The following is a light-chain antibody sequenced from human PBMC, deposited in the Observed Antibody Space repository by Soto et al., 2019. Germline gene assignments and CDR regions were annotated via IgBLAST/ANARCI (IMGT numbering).Light chain of an antibody. CDR1: NSNIGSDI. CDR3: ATWDGGMSGPFV. V-gene: IGLV1-44*01. J-gene: IGLJ1*01. Sequence: QSVLTLPPSASGTPGQRATISCCGSNSNIGSDIVNCYQLLPGAAPEVLINTTNQRPSGVPERFSGSKSGTSASLAISGLQSEDEANSSCATWDGGMSGPFVFGTGTKVTVL. CDR2: TTN.